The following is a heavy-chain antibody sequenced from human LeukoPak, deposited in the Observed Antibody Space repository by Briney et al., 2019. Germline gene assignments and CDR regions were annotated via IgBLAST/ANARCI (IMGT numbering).Heavy chain of an antibody. CDR3: ARVSRSVAAGAY. D-gene: IGHD2-15*01. CDR1: GLTFSSYW. J-gene: IGHJ4*02. Sequence: GGSLRLSCVASGLTFSSYWMTWVRQAPGKGLEWVANIKQDGSEKYYVDSVKGRFTISRDNAKSSLYLQMNSLRAEDTAVYYCARVSRSVAAGAYWGQGTLVTVSS. V-gene: IGHV3-7*01. CDR2: IKQDGSEK.